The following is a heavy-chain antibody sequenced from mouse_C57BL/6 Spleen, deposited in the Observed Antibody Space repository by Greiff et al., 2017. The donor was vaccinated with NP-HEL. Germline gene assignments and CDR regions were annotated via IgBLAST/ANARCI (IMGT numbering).Heavy chain of an antibody. D-gene: IGHD4-1*02. CDR1: GYTFTSYG. Sequence: QVQLKESGAELARPGASVKLSCKASGYTFTSYGISWVKQRTGQGLEWIGEIYPRSGNTYYNEKFKGKATLTADKSSSTAYMELRSLTSEDSAVYFCARDPTGTGWYFDVWGTGTTVTVSS. CDR3: ARDPTGTGWYFDV. J-gene: IGHJ1*03. V-gene: IGHV1-81*01. CDR2: IYPRSGNT.